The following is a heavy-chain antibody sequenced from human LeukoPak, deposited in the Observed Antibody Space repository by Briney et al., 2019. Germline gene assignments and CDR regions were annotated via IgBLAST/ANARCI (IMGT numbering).Heavy chain of an antibody. J-gene: IGHJ4*02. D-gene: IGHD6-19*01. Sequence: SETLSLTCTLSVDSTTSIGYYRGWIRQPPGKGLEWIGTIFYSGSTYYNPSLKSRVSISLDTPKNHFSLRLTSLTAADTAVYYCARHLHGNSGRFAAFFYCGQGTLVTVSS. V-gene: IGHV4-39*01. CDR1: VDSTTSIGYY. CDR2: IFYSGST. CDR3: ARHLHGNSGRFAAFFY.